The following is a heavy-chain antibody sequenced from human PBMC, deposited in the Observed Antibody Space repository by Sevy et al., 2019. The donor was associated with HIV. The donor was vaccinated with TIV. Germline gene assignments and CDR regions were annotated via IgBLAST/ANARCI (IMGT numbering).Heavy chain of an antibody. D-gene: IGHD4-17*01. J-gene: IGHJ6*02. CDR3: ARGTHDYGDLYYYYGMDV. Sequence: GGSLRLSCAASGFTFSSYSMNWVRQAPGKELEWVSYIGSSSSTIYYADSVKGRFTISRDNAKNSLYLQMNSLRAEDTAVYYCARGTHDYGDLYYYYGMDVWGQGTTVTVSS. V-gene: IGHV3-48*01. CDR2: IGSSSSTI. CDR1: GFTFSSYS.